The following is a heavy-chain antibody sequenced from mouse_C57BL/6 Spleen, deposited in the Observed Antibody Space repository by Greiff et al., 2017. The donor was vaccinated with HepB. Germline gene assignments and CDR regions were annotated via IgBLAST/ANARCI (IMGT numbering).Heavy chain of an antibody. D-gene: IGHD1-1*01. CDR2: IDPSDSYT. J-gene: IGHJ2*01. V-gene: IGHV1-50*01. CDR3: ARVITTVRGGDY. CDR1: GYTFTSYW. Sequence: QVQLQQPGAELVKPGASVKLSCKASGYTFTSYWMQWVKQRPGQGLEWIGEIDPSDSYTNYNQKFKGKATLTVDTSSSTAHMQLSSLTSEDSAVYYCARVITTVRGGDYWGQGTTLTVSS.